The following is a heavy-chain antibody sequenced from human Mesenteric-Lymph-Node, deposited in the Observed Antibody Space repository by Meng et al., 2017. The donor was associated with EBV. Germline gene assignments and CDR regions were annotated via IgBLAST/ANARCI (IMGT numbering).Heavy chain of an antibody. J-gene: IGHJ4*02. CDR2: IYQSGSSA. CDR1: GFTFSSQA. CDR3: AKNSGLDY. Sequence: EVELLESGGGLVQPGGSLRLSCAASGFTFSSQAMYWVRQAPGKGLEWVSGIYQSGSSAYCADSVKGRFTVSRDNSKNMLYLQMNSLRAEDTAIYYCAKNSGLDYWGQGTLVTVSS. V-gene: IGHV3-23*05.